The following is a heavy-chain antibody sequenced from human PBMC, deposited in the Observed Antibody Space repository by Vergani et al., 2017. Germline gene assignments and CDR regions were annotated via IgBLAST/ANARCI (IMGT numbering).Heavy chain of an antibody. J-gene: IGHJ4*02. V-gene: IGHV3-7*03. D-gene: IGHD2-8*01. CDR3: AGMVYPGRYCDY. Sequence: EVQLVESGGGLVQPGGSLRLSCAASGFTFSSYWMSWVRQAPGKGLEWVANIKQDGREKYYVDSVKGRFTISRDNAKNSLYLQTNSLRAEDPAVYYCAGMVYPGRYCDYWGQGTLVTVSS. CDR2: IKQDGREK. CDR1: GFTFSSYW.